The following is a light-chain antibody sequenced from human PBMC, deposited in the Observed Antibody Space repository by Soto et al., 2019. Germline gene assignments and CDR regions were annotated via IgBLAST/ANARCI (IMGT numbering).Light chain of an antibody. CDR3: QQYNGA. CDR1: QSVSSN. CDR2: GAS. Sequence: EIVMTQSPATLSVSPGERATLSCRASQSVSSNLAWYQQKPGQAPRLLIYGASTRATGIPARFSGSGSGTEFTLTISSLQSEDFAVYYCQQYNGAFDQGTKVEIK. J-gene: IGKJ1*01. V-gene: IGKV3-15*01.